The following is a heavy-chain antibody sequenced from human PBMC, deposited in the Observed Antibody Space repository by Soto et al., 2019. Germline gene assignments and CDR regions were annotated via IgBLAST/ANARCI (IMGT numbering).Heavy chain of an antibody. Sequence: PSENLCLICPVSGDTINSVDHYWSWIRQPPGKGLEWMGYIYHSGSTHYNPSLNSRPTISIYTSTNRCSLNLTSGTAGDTAGDFCAGLRSECEQNTCDPGGQRALIT. CDR3: AGLRSECEQNTCDP. CDR1: GDTINSVDHY. J-gene: IGHJ5*02. CDR2: IYHSGST. V-gene: IGHV4-30-4*01. D-gene: IGHD3-10*02.